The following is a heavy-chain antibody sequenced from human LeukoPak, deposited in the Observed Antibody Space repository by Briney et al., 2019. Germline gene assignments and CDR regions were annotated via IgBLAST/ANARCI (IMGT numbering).Heavy chain of an antibody. Sequence: GASVKVSCKASGYTFTGYYVHWVRQAPGQGLEWMGWIIANSGGTNYEQKFEGRVNMTRDTSISTAYRELSRLRSDDTAVYYCANGDPYDIHPPGYWGQGTLVTVSS. CDR2: IIANSGGT. J-gene: IGHJ4*02. V-gene: IGHV1-2*02. CDR3: ANGDPYDIHPPGY. D-gene: IGHD3-9*01. CDR1: GYTFTGYY.